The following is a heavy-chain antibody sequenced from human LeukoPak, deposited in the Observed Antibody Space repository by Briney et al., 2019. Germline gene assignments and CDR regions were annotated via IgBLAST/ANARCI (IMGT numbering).Heavy chain of an antibody. J-gene: IGHJ6*03. CDR1: GGSISSYY. V-gene: IGHV4-59*01. Sequence: SETLSLTCTVSGGSISSYYWSWIRQPPGKGLEWIGYIYYSGSTNYNPSLKSRVTISVDTSKNQFSLKLSSVTAADTAVYYCARALPYGIAARQSRWYYYMDVWGKGTTVTVSS. CDR2: IYYSGST. CDR3: ARALPYGIAARQSRWYYYMDV. D-gene: IGHD6-6*01.